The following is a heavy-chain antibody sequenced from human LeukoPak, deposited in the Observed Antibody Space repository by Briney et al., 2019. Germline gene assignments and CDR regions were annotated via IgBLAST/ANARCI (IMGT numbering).Heavy chain of an antibody. D-gene: IGHD1-20*01. CDR2: MNPNSGNT. J-gene: IGHJ6*03. CDR1: GYTFTSYD. V-gene: IGHV1-8*03. CDR3: ARGLTGTNLYYYYMDV. Sequence: ASVKVSCKASGYTFTSYDINWVRQATGQGLEWMGWMNPNSGNTGYAQKFQGRVTITRNTSISTAYMELSSLRSEDTAVYYCARGLTGTNLYYYYMDVWGKGTTVTVSS.